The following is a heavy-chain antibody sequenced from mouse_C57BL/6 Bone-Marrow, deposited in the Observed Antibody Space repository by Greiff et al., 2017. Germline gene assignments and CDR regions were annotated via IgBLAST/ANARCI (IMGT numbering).Heavy chain of an antibody. V-gene: IGHV4-1*01. CDR2: INPDSSTI. CDR3: ARRIYYGYDGYAMDY. J-gene: IGHJ4*01. D-gene: IGHD2-2*01. Sequence: EVKLMESGGGLVQPGGSLKLSCAASGIDFSRYWMSWVRRAPGKGLEWIGEINPDSSTINYAPSLKDKFIISRDNAKNTLYLQMSKVRSEDTALYYCARRIYYGYDGYAMDYWGQGTSVTVSS. CDR1: GIDFSRYW.